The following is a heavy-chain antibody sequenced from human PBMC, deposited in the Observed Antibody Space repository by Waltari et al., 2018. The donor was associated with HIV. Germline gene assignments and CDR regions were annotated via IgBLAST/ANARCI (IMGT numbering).Heavy chain of an antibody. V-gene: IGHV3-30-3*01. CDR2: ISYDESNK. CDR3: ARDGHYYDSRPLDY. Sequence: QVELVESGGGVVQPGRYLRVPCAAPGSTSKPYASHWARQAPGRGLEWVETISYDESNKYYVDSVKGRFTISRDNSKNTLYLQKNSLRAEDTAVYYCARDGHYYDSRPLDYWGQGTLVTVSS. CDR1: GSTSKPYA. J-gene: IGHJ4*02. D-gene: IGHD3-22*01.